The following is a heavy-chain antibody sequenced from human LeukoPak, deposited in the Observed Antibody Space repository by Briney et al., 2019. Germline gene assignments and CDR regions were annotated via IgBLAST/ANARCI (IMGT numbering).Heavy chain of an antibody. Sequence: SVKVSCKASGGTFSSYANSWVRQAPGQGLEWMGRIIPNFGTANYAQKFQGRVTITADKSTSTASMELSSLRSEDTAVYYCARGPRLAYYYDSSGYYLDYWGQGTLVTVSS. V-gene: IGHV1-69*06. J-gene: IGHJ4*02. CDR1: GGTFSSYA. CDR2: IIPNFGTA. D-gene: IGHD3-22*01. CDR3: ARGPRLAYYYDSSGYYLDY.